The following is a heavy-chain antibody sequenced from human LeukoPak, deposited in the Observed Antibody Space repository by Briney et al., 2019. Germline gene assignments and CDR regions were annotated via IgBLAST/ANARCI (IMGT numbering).Heavy chain of an antibody. D-gene: IGHD3-10*01. Sequence: PGGSLRLSCAASGFTFSSYWMSWVRQAPGKGLEWVANIKQDGSEKYYVDSVKGRFTISRDNAKNSLYLQMNSLRAEDTAVYYCARDITMDPWYYFDYWGQGTLVTVSS. J-gene: IGHJ4*02. CDR1: GFTFSSYW. CDR3: ARDITMDPWYYFDY. CDR2: IKQDGSEK. V-gene: IGHV3-7*01.